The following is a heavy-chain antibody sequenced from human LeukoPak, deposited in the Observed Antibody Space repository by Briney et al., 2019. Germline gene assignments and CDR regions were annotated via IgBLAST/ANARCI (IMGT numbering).Heavy chain of an antibody. CDR3: ARERSLNTASLGY. CDR2: IWSDGNNK. CDR1: GFRFSSYG. D-gene: IGHD5-18*01. J-gene: IGHJ4*01. Sequence: TGTSLRLSCATSGFRFSSYGMHWVRQAPGKGLEWVAVIWSDGNNKHYADSVEGRFTISRDNSNNTLYLQMYSLRAEDTALYYCARERSLNTASLGYWGHGTLVTVSS. V-gene: IGHV3-33*01.